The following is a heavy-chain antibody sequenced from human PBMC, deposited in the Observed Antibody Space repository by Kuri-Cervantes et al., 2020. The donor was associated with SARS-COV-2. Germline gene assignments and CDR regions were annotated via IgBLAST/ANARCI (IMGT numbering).Heavy chain of an antibody. CDR1: GFTFGDYA. V-gene: IGHV3-30-3*01. J-gene: IGHJ4*02. CDR2: ISYDGSNK. CDR3: ARVAATWGAYYFDY. Sequence: GGSLRLSCTASGFTFGDYAMSWVRQAPGKGLEWVAVISYDGSNKYYADSVKGRFTISRDNSKNTLYLQMNSLRAEGTAVYYCARVAATWGAYYFDYWGQGTLVTVSS. D-gene: IGHD2-15*01.